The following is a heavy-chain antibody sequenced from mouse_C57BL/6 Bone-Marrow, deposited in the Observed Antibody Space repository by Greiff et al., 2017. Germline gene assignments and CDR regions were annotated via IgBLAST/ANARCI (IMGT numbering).Heavy chain of an antibody. CDR3: ARERVLSLDY. D-gene: IGHD2-3*01. Sequence: DVKLVESGGGLVKPGGSLKLSCAASGFTFSSYAMSWVRQTPEKRLEWVATISDGGSYTYYPDNVKGRFTISRDNAKNNLYLQMSHLKSEDTAMYYCARERVLSLDYWGQGTTLTVSS. V-gene: IGHV5-4*01. CDR2: ISDGGSYT. CDR1: GFTFSSYA. J-gene: IGHJ2*01.